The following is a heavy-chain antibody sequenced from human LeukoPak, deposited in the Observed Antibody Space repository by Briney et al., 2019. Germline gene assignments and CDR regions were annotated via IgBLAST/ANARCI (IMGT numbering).Heavy chain of an antibody. CDR1: GFTFSSYS. Sequence: GGSLRLSCAASGFTFSSYSMNWVRQAPGKGLEWVSYISSSSSYIDYADSVKGRFTISRDNAKNSLYLQMNSLRAEDTAVYYCASLPTIFGVVPWFDPWGQGTLVTVSS. CDR3: ASLPTIFGVVPWFDP. CDR2: ISSSSSYI. D-gene: IGHD3-3*01. J-gene: IGHJ5*02. V-gene: IGHV3-21*01.